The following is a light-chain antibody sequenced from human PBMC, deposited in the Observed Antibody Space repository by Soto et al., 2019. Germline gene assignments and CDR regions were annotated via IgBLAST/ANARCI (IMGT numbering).Light chain of an antibody. V-gene: IGLV8-61*01. CDR2: STN. CDR3: VLYMGSGISV. J-gene: IGLJ2*01. CDR1: SGSVSTNYY. Sequence: QTVVTQEPSFSVSPGGTVTLTCGLSSGSVSTNYYPSWYQQTPGQAPRTLIYSTNTRSSGVPDRFSGSFLGTKAALTIAGAQAYDESDYYCVLYMGSGISVFGGGIKVTVL.